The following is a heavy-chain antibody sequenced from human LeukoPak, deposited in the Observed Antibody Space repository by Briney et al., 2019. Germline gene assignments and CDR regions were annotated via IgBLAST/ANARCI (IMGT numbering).Heavy chain of an antibody. CDR3: AKGRGWEASYYYYYMDV. D-gene: IGHD1-26*01. CDR2: ISSNGGST. V-gene: IGHV3-64*01. Sequence: GGSLRLSCAASGFTFSSYAMHWVRQAPGKGLEYVSAISSNGGSTYYANSVKGRFTISRDNSKNTLYLQMGSLRAEDTAVYYCAKGRGWEASYYYYYMDVWGKGTTVTISS. CDR1: GFTFSSYA. J-gene: IGHJ6*03.